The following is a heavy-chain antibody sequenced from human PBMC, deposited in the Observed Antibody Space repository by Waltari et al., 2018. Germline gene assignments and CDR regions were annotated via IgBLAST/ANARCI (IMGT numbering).Heavy chain of an antibody. CDR1: GFTFSTYN. CDR3: ASFPHY. Sequence: EVQLVESGGGLVKPGGSLRLSCAASGFTFSTYNMNWVRQAPGKGLEWVSFISSSSSYIYNTDSVKGRFTISRDNAKNSLYLQLNSLRAEDTAVYYCASFPHYWGQGTLVTVSS. CDR2: ISSSSSYI. J-gene: IGHJ4*02. V-gene: IGHV3-21*01.